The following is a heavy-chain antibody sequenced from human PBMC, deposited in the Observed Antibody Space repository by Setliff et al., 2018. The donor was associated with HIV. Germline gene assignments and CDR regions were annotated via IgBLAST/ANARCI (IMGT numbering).Heavy chain of an antibody. D-gene: IGHD6-19*01. V-gene: IGHV1-69*06. CDR3: ARDRSGIAVAAPDAFDV. J-gene: IGHJ3*01. CDR2: IIPPLGTP. Sequence: SVKVSCQASGGSFRNYAINWVRQAPGQGLEWMGGIIPPLGTPNYAHKFQGRVTITADKYSSTVYMELSSLRSEDSAVFYCARDRSGIAVAAPDAFDVWGQGTMVTVSS. CDR1: GGSFRNYA.